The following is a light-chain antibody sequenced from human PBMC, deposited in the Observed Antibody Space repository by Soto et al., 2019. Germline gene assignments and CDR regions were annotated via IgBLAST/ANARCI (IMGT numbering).Light chain of an antibody. V-gene: IGKV3-20*01. J-gene: IGKJ3*01. Sequence: EIVLTQSPGTLSLSPGERATLSCRASQSVNSNYLAWYQQKPGQSPRLLIYGASIRAAGVPDRISGSGSGTAVTLTISRLEPEDFALYYCQQYGGSPLTFGAGTKVDFK. CDR2: GAS. CDR3: QQYGGSPLT. CDR1: QSVNSNY.